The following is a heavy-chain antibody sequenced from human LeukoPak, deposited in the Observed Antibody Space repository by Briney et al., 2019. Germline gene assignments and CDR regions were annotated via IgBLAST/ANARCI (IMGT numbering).Heavy chain of an antibody. J-gene: IGHJ4*02. V-gene: IGHV4-59*08. D-gene: IGHD3-3*01. CDR2: IYYSGST. CDR3: ARHVRDFWSGSSFDY. CDR1: GGSISSYY. Sequence: PSETLSLTCTVSGGSISSYYWSWIRQPPGKGLEWIGYIYYSGSTNYNPSLKSRVTISVDTSKNQFSLKLSSVTAADTAVYYCARHVRDFWSGSSFDYWGQGTLVTVSS.